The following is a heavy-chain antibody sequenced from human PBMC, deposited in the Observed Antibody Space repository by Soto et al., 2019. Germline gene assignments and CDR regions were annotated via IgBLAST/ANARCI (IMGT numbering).Heavy chain of an antibody. D-gene: IGHD3-9*01. V-gene: IGHV3-23*01. Sequence: PGGSLRLSWGAAGGPCGGYAVTWFRQAPVKGLEWVSTISGGSGSTYYADSVKGRFTISRDNPMNRLHLQMNSLRAEDTAIYYCAKTESFNGYYNAFDYWGRGTQVTVSS. CDR1: GGPCGGYA. CDR2: ISGGSGST. J-gene: IGHJ4*02. CDR3: AKTESFNGYYNAFDY.